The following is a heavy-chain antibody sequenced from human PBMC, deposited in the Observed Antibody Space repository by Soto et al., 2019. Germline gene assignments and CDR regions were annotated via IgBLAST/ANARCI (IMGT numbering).Heavy chain of an antibody. D-gene: IGHD2-15*01. Sequence: PGESLKISCKGSGYSFTSYWISWVRQMPGKGLEWMGRIDPSDSYTNYSPSFQGHVTISADKSISTAYLQWSSLKASDTAMYYCATSLGYCSGGSCPEQTYYYYYYGMDVWGQGTTVTVSS. J-gene: IGHJ6*02. CDR1: GYSFTSYW. CDR3: ATSLGYCSGGSCPEQTYYYYYYGMDV. CDR2: IDPSDSYT. V-gene: IGHV5-10-1*01.